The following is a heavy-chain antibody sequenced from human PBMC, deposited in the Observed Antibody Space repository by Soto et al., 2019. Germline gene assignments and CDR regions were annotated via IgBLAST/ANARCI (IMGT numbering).Heavy chain of an antibody. CDR1: GGSISSYY. Sequence: PSETLSLTCTVSGGSISSYYWSWIRQPPGKGLEWIGYIYYSGSTNYNPSLKSRVTISVDTSKNQFSLKLSPVTAADTAVYYCARRNCSGGSCYSGNWFDPWGQGTLVTVSS. D-gene: IGHD2-15*01. V-gene: IGHV4-59*01. J-gene: IGHJ5*02. CDR2: IYYSGST. CDR3: ARRNCSGGSCYSGNWFDP.